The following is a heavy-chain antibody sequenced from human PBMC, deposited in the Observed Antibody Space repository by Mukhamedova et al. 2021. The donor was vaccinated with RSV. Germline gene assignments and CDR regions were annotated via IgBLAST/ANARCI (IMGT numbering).Heavy chain of an antibody. CDR2: TSGST. V-gene: IGHV4-4*07. CDR3: ARGRNYYDTSGYYKALDY. Sequence: TSGSTHYNPSLESRVTMSVDTSKNQFSLKLTSVTAADTAVYYCARGRNYYDTSGYYKALDYWGQGTLVSVSS. J-gene: IGHJ4*02. D-gene: IGHD3-22*01.